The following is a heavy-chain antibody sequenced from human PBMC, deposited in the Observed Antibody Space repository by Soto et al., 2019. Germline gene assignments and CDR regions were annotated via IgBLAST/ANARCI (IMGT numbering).Heavy chain of an antibody. CDR3: ARDPLTGGFVY. CDR2: IYYSGST. D-gene: IGHD2-8*02. V-gene: IGHV4-30-4*01. Sequence: SETLSLTCTVSGGSISSGDYYWSWIRQPPGKGLEWIGYIYYSGSTYYNPSLKSRVTISVDTSKNQFSLKLSSVTAADTAVYYCARDPLTGGFVYWGQGTLVTVSS. J-gene: IGHJ4*02. CDR1: GGSISSGDYY.